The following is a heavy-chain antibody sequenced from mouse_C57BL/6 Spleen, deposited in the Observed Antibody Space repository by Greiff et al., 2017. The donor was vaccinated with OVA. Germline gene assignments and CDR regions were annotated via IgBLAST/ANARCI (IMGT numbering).Heavy chain of an antibody. V-gene: IGHV1-82*01. CDR1: GYAFSSSW. CDR2: IYPGDGDT. Sequence: QVQLQQSGPELVKPGASVKISCKASGYAFSSSWMNWVKQRPGTGLEWIGRIYPGDGDTNYNGKFKGKATLTADKSSSTAYMQLSSLTSEDSAVYCCARRGGGLPCDYWGQGTTLTVSS. J-gene: IGHJ2*01. CDR3: ARRGGGLPCDY. D-gene: IGHD5-5*01.